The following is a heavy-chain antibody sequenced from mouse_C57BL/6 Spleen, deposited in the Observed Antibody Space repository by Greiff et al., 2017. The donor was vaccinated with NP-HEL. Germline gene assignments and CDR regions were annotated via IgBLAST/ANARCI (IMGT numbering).Heavy chain of an antibody. D-gene: IGHD1-1*01. CDR1: GFTFSDYG. J-gene: IGHJ2*01. V-gene: IGHV5-17*01. Sequence: EVHLVESGGGLVKPGGSLKLSCAASGFTFSDYGMHWVRQAPEKGLEWVAYISSGSSTIYYADTVKGRFTISRDNAKNTLFLQMTSLRSEDTAMYYCARPGITTVVATDFDYWGQGTTLTVSS. CDR2: ISSGSSTI. CDR3: ARPGITTVVATDFDY.